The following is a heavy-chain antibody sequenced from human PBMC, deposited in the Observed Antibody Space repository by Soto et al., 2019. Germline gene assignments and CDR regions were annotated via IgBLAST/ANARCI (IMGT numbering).Heavy chain of an antibody. Sequence: GGSLRLSCAASGFTFSSYAMSWVRQAPGKGLEWVSAISGSGGSTYYADSVKGRFTISRDNSKNTLYLQMNSLRAEDTAVYYCAKGGRARYCSSTSCSTFDYWGQGTLVTVSS. CDR1: GFTFSSYA. CDR3: AKGGRARYCSSTSCSTFDY. V-gene: IGHV3-23*01. D-gene: IGHD2-2*02. CDR2: ISGSGGST. J-gene: IGHJ4*02.